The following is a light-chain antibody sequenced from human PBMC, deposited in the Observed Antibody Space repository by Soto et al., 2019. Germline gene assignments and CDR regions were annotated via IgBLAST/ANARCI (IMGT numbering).Light chain of an antibody. CDR2: DAS. V-gene: IGKV1-5*01. CDR3: QQYNSYSGT. Sequence: DIQMTQSPSTLSASVGERFTITCSASQSISSWLAWYQQKPGKAPKLLIYDASSLESGVPSRFSGSGSGTEFTLTISSLQTDDFATYYCQQYNSYSGTFGKGTKVDIK. J-gene: IGKJ1*01. CDR1: QSISSW.